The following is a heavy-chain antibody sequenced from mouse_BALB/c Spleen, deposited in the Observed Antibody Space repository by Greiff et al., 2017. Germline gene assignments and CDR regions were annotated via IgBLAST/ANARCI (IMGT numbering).Heavy chain of an antibody. V-gene: IGHV5-17*02. CDR2: ISSGSSTI. CDR1: GFTFSSFG. CDR3: AREGLRRGYFDY. D-gene: IGHD2-4*01. J-gene: IGHJ2*01. Sequence: EVKLVESGGGLVQPGGSRKLSCAASGFTFSSFGMHWVRQAPEKGLEWVAYISSGSSTIYYADTVKGRFTISRDNPKNTLFLQMTSLRSEDTAMYYCAREGLRRGYFDYWGQGTTLTVSS.